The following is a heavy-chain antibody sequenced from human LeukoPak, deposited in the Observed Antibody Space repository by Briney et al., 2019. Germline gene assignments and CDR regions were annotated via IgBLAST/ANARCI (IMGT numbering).Heavy chain of an antibody. V-gene: IGHV1-69*13. Sequence: ASVKVSGKASGGTFSSYAISWVRQAPGQGLEWMGGIIPIFGTANYAQKFQGRVTITADESTSTAYMELSSLRSEDTAVYYCARGLRYFDWLLDYWGQGTLVTVSS. J-gene: IGHJ4*02. CDR3: ARGLRYFDWLLDY. D-gene: IGHD3-9*01. CDR2: IIPIFGTA. CDR1: GGTFSSYA.